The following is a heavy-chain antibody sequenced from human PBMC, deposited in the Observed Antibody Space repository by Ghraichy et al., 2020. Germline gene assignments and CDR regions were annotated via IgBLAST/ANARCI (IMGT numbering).Heavy chain of an antibody. D-gene: IGHD3-10*01. CDR2: IRNSSNTI. J-gene: IGHJ4*02. CDR1: GFTFSRYG. Sequence: GGSLRLSCAASGFTFSRYGMNWVRQAPGKGLEWIAYIRNSSNTIHYAESVKGRFTISRDNAKNSLYLQMNSLRDEDTAVYYCTKDFTFDYWGQGTLVTVSS. V-gene: IGHV3-48*02. CDR3: TKDFTFDY.